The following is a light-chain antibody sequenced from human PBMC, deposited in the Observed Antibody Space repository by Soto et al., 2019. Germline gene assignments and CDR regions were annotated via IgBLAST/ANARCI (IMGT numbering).Light chain of an antibody. CDR1: SSDVGNYDY. V-gene: IGLV2-14*01. CDR2: EVS. J-gene: IGLJ2*01. Sequence: QSVLTQPASVSGSPGQSITISCTGTSSDVGNYDYVSWYQQHPGKAPTLMIYEVSHRPSGISNRFSGSKSVNTAFLTISGLQAEDEADYYCSSYTTSSTLVLFGGGTKVTVL. CDR3: SSYTTSSTLVL.